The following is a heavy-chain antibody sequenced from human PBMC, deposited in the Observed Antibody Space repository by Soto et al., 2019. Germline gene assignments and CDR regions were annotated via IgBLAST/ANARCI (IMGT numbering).Heavy chain of an antibody. CDR2: IYYSGST. D-gene: IGHD3-16*01. V-gene: IGHV4-59*01. J-gene: IGHJ4*01. Sequence: TLSLTCTVSGGSISSYYWSLIRQPPGKGLEWIGYIYYSGSTNYNPSLKSRVTISVDTSKNQFSLKLSSVTAADTAVCYCARGHDYIWGSYYYWSHGTLVTVSS. CDR3: ARGHDYIWGSYYY. CDR1: GGSISSYY.